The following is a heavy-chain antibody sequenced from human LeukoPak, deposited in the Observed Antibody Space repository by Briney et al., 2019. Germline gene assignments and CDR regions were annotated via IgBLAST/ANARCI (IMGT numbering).Heavy chain of an antibody. Sequence: SETPSLTCTVSGGSISSSSYYWGWIRQPPGKGLEWIGSIYYSGSTYYNPSLKSRVTTSVDTSKNQFSLKLSSVTAADTAVYYCARLKVVNDYYYYYGMDVWGQGTTVTVSS. D-gene: IGHD2-15*01. CDR1: GGSISSSSYY. J-gene: IGHJ6*02. CDR2: IYYSGST. V-gene: IGHV4-39*05. CDR3: ARLKVVNDYYYYYGMDV.